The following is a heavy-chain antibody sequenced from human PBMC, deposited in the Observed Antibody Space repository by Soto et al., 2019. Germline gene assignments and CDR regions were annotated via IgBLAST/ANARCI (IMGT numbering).Heavy chain of an antibody. V-gene: IGHV3-33*08. Sequence: GGSLRVCCAASGCTCGDYGGRWVRQGXXKGLEWVAVIWYDGSNKYYADSVKGRFTISRDNSKNTLYLQMNSLRAEDTAVYYCARGTVVVPAARPAHFDYWGQGTLVTVSS. CDR2: IWYDGSNK. CDR1: GCTCGDYG. J-gene: IGHJ4*02. CDR3: ARGTVVVPAARPAHFDY. D-gene: IGHD2-2*02.